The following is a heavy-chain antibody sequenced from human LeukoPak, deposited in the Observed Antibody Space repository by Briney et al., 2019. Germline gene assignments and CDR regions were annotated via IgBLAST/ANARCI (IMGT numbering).Heavy chain of an antibody. V-gene: IGHV3-7*01. Sequence: GGSLRLSCAASGFTFRTYWMSWVRQAPRRGLEWVANIKQDGGEENYVDSVKGRFTISRDNAKNSRFLQTNSLRAEDTAMYYCARGRSGSYRYDAFDIWGQGTMVTVSS. CDR3: ARGRSGSYRYDAFDI. D-gene: IGHD1-26*01. CDR2: IKQDGGEE. J-gene: IGHJ3*02. CDR1: GFTFRTYW.